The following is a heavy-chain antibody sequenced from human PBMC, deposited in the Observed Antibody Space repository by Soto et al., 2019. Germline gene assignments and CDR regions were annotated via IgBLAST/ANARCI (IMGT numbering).Heavy chain of an antibody. D-gene: IGHD3-22*01. J-gene: IGHJ6*02. Sequence: PGWSLRLSCAASGFTFSSYWMHWVRQAPGKGLVWVSRINSDGSSTSYADSVKGRFTISRDNAKNTLYLQMNSLRAEDTAVYYCARDPPLYYYDSSGYYGYYGMDVWGQGTTVTVSS. CDR1: GFTFSSYW. CDR2: INSDGSST. CDR3: ARDPPLYYYDSSGYYGYYGMDV. V-gene: IGHV3-74*01.